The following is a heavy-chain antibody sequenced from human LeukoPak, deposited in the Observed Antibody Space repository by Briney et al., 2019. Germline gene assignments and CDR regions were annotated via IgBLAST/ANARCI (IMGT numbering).Heavy chain of an antibody. CDR3: AYKTVVIAAPDAFDI. Sequence: GGSLRLSCAASGFTFSSYSMNWVRQAPGKGLEWVSYISSSSSTIYYADSVKGRFTISRDNAKNSLYLQMNSLRAEDTAVYYCAYKTVVIAAPDAFDIWGQGTMVTVSS. V-gene: IGHV3-48*01. CDR2: ISSSSSTI. J-gene: IGHJ3*02. D-gene: IGHD2-21*01. CDR1: GFTFSSYS.